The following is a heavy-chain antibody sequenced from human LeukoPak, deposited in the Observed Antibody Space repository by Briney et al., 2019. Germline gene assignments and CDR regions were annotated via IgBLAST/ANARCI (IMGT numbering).Heavy chain of an antibody. D-gene: IGHD5-18*01. CDR3: ARDTAMKR. J-gene: IGHJ4*02. Sequence: SETLSVTCTVSGGSISSYYWSWIRQPPGKGLEWIGYIYYSGSTNYNPSLKSRVTISVDTSKNQFSLKLSSVTAADTAVYYCARDTAMKRWGQGTLVTVSS. CDR2: IYYSGST. V-gene: IGHV4-59*01. CDR1: GGSISSYY.